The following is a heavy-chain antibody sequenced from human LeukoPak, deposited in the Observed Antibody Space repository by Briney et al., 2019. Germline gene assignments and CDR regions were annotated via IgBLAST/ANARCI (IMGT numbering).Heavy chain of an antibody. V-gene: IGHV4-59*08. CDR3: ARPISGSYFAN. Sequence: PSETLSLTCAVYGGSFSGDYWSWIRQPPGKGLEWIGYIYNSGNTNYNPSLKSRVTLSIDTSKNQFSLKLSSVTAADTAVYYCARPISGSYFANWGQGTLVTVSS. CDR2: IYNSGNT. CDR1: GGSFSGDY. J-gene: IGHJ4*02. D-gene: IGHD1-26*01.